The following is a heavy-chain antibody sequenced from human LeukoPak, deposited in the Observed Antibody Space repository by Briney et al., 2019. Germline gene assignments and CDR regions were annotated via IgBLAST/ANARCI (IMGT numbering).Heavy chain of an antibody. CDR2: ISSSGSTI. J-gene: IGHJ4*02. V-gene: IGHV3-11*01. CDR3: ARRRDSGSLQHFDY. CDR1: GFTFSDYY. D-gene: IGHD1-26*01. Sequence: GSLRLSCAASGFTFSDYYMSWIRQAPGKGLEWVSYISSSGSTIYYADSVKGRFTISRDNAKNSLYLQMNSLRAEDTAVYYCARRRDSGSLQHFDYWGQGTLVTVSS.